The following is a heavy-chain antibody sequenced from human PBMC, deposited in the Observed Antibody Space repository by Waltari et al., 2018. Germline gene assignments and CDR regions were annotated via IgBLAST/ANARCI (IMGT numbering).Heavy chain of an antibody. CDR1: GFTFSTYS. Sequence: EVQLVESGGGMVKPGGSLRLSCADYGFTFSTYSLNWVRQAPGKGRGWVASMCISRTFIYYAASGNVRLTISRDYAKNSLYLQMDSLRDEDTAVYYCARYWSGWDTWGQGTLVTVSS. D-gene: IGHD3-3*01. CDR3: ARYWSGWDT. V-gene: IGHV3-21*01. CDR2: MCISRTFI. J-gene: IGHJ5*02.